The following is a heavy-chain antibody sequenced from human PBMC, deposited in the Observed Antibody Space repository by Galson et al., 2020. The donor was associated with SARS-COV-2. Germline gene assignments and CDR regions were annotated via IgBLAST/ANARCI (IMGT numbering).Heavy chain of an antibody. D-gene: IGHD4-17*01. Sequence: SETLSLTCTVSGGSISSSSYYWGWIRQPPGKGLEWIGSIYYSGSTYYNPSLKSRVTISVDTSKNQFSLKLSSVTAVDTAVYYCAREQTDYGDFPNWFDPWGQGTLVTVSS. V-gene: IGHV4-39*07. CDR3: AREQTDYGDFPNWFDP. CDR1: GGSISSSSYY. J-gene: IGHJ5*02. CDR2: IYYSGST.